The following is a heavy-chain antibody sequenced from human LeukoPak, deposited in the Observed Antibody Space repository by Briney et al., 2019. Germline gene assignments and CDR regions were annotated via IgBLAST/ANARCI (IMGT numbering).Heavy chain of an antibody. D-gene: IGHD3-10*01. CDR3: AKDKEYASGSYPIES. Sequence: PGGSLTLSCAASGSIFSTYGMHWVRQAPGKGLEWVSFITYEGGYNQYYAESVKGRFTISRDNSKNTLYLQMISLRLEDAAVYYCAKDKEYASGSYPIESWGQGTLVTVSS. J-gene: IGHJ4*02. CDR1: GSIFSTYG. CDR2: ITYEGGYNQ. V-gene: IGHV3-30*02.